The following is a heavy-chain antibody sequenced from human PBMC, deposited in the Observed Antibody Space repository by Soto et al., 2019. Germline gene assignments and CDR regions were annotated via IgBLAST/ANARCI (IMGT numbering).Heavy chain of an antibody. D-gene: IGHD5-12*01. J-gene: IGHJ4*02. V-gene: IGHV4-34*01. Sequence: QVQLPQWGAGLLKPSETLSLNCAVTGGSLSGSYWSWVRQPPGKGLEWIGEVKDGGHTNYSPSLRGRVTISSDTSNNQFSLRLNSVTAADTGVYYCARGQEGVVATHWDQGSLVTVSS. CDR3: ARGQEGVVATH. CDR2: VKDGGHT. CDR1: GGSLSGSY.